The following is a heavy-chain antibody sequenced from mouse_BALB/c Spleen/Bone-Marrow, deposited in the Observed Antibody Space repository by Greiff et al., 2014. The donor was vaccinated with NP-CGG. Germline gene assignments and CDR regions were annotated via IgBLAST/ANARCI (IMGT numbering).Heavy chain of an antibody. J-gene: IGHJ4*01. CDR1: GFSLTNYG. CDR2: IWADGST. D-gene: IGHD1-2*01. CDR3: ARITTATGAMDY. Sequence: VKLQESGPGLVAPSQSLSITCTVSGFSLTNYGVHWVRQPPGKGLEWLGVIWADGSTNYNSALMSRLSISKDNSKSQAFFKMNSLQTDDTAMYYCARITTATGAMDYWGQGTSVTVSS. V-gene: IGHV2-9*02.